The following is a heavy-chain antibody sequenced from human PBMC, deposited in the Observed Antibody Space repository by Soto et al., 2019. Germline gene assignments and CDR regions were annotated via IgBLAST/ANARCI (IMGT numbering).Heavy chain of an antibody. CDR3: ARHEQGPAFDP. D-gene: IGHD6-13*01. CDR2: IYYSGST. Sequence: QVQLQESGPGLVKPSETLSLTCTVSGGSISSRGYYWAWIRQSPEKGLEWIASIYYSGSTYYTPSLKSRLTISGDTSKNQFSLKLRSVTVADTAVYYCARHEQGPAFDPWGQGTLVTVSS. V-gene: IGHV4-39*01. J-gene: IGHJ5*02. CDR1: GGSISSRGYY.